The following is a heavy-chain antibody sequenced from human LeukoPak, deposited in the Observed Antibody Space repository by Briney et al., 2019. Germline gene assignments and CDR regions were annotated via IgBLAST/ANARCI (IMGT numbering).Heavy chain of an antibody. CDR1: GFTFSSYA. J-gene: IGHJ4*02. CDR2: ISGSGGST. CDR3: AKAFGIAVAPS. Sequence: GGSLRLSCAASGFTFSSYAMSWVRQAPGKGLECVSAISGSGGSTYYADSVKGRFTISRDNSKNTLYLKMNSLRAEDTAVYYCAKAFGIAVAPSWGQGTLVTVSS. V-gene: IGHV3-23*01. D-gene: IGHD6-19*01.